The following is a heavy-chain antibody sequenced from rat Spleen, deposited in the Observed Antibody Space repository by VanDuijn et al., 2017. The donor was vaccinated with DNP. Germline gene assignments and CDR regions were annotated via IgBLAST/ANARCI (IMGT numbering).Heavy chain of an antibody. CDR2: ISTIGDNA. CDR3: GRDLGGDY. V-gene: IGHV5S13*01. Sequence: EVQLVESGGGLVQPGRSLKVSCAASGFTFNKYGMAWVRQAPTKGLEWVASISTIGDNAYYRDSVKGRFTISRDNAKNTLYLQMNSLRSEDTATYYCGRDLGGDYWGQGVMVTVSS. D-gene: IGHD5-1*01. CDR1: GFTFNKYG. J-gene: IGHJ2*01.